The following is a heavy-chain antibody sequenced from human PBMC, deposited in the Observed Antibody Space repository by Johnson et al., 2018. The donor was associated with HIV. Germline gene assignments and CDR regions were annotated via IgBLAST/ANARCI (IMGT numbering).Heavy chain of an antibody. Sequence: QVQLVESGGGVVQPGRSLRVSCAASGFTFSTYAMHWVRQAPGKGLEWVAVISNDGSNKYYAQSVKGRFTISRDNSKNTLYLQMNSLRAEDTAVYYCAKDGWEGYCSGGSCYSDAFDIWGQGTMVTVSS. J-gene: IGHJ3*02. CDR1: GFTFSTYA. D-gene: IGHD2-15*01. V-gene: IGHV3-30*04. CDR2: ISNDGSNK. CDR3: AKDGWEGYCSGGSCYSDAFDI.